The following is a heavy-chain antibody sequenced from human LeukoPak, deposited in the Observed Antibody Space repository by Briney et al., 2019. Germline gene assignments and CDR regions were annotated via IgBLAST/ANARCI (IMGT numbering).Heavy chain of an antibody. J-gene: IGHJ4*02. Sequence: ASVKVSCKASGYTFTNYYIYWVRQAPGQGLEWMGIINPSGGSTKYAQKFQGRVTMTRGTSTSTVYMELSSLRSDDTAVYYCARAYYYDSSGYYPGGDYWGQGTLVTVSS. V-gene: IGHV1-46*01. CDR3: ARAYYYDSSGYYPGGDY. CDR1: GYTFTNYY. CDR2: INPSGGST. D-gene: IGHD3-22*01.